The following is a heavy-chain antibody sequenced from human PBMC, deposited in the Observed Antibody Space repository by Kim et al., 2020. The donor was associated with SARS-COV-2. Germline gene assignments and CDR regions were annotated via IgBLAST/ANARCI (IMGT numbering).Heavy chain of an antibody. J-gene: IGHJ4*02. CDR3: AREDIVVVPAALFDY. Sequence: GGSLRLSCAASGFTFSSYSMNWVRQAPGKGLEWVSYISSSSSTIYYADSVKGRFTISRDNAKNSLYLQMNSLRDEDTAVYYCAREDIVVVPAALFDYWGQGTLVTVSS. CDR1: GFTFSSYS. V-gene: IGHV3-48*02. CDR2: ISSSSSTI. D-gene: IGHD2-2*01.